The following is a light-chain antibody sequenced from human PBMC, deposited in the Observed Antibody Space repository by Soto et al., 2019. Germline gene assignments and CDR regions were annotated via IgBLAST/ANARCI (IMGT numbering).Light chain of an antibody. Sequence: QSALTQPRSVYGSPGQSVTISCAGTSSDVGGYDYVSWYQHHPGTAPKLMIYDVSMRPSGVPDRFSGSKSGNTASLTISGLQAEDEADYYCCSYAGSYTFYVFGTGTKLTVL. J-gene: IGLJ1*01. V-gene: IGLV2-11*01. CDR1: SSDVGGYDY. CDR2: DVS. CDR3: CSYAGSYTFYV.